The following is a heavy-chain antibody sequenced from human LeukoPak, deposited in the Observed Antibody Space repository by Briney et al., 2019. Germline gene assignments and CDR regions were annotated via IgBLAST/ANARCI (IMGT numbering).Heavy chain of an antibody. V-gene: IGHV1-46*01. D-gene: IGHD3-9*01. J-gene: IGHJ5*02. CDR3: ARGHVLRYFDRLFFDP. CDR1: GYTFTSYY. Sequence: ASVKVSCKASGYTFTSYYMHWVRQAPGQGLEWMGIINPSGGSTSYAQKFQGRVTMTRDTSTSTVYMELSSLRSEDTAVYYCARGHVLRYFDRLFFDPWGQGTLVTVSS. CDR2: INPSGGST.